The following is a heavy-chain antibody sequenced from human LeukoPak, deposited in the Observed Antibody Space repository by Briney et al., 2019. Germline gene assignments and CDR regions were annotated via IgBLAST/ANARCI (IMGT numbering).Heavy chain of an antibody. CDR3: ARSSGTGTFSY. J-gene: IGHJ4*02. Sequence: SETLYLTCTVSGDSISRSTYYWAWIRQPPGKGLEWIGSVYYGRSPYYNPSLESRATISVDTSKNHFSLKMSSVTAADTAVYYCARSSGTGTFSYWGQGTLITVSS. CDR2: VYYGRSP. CDR1: GDSISRSTYY. V-gene: IGHV4-39*02. D-gene: IGHD6-25*01.